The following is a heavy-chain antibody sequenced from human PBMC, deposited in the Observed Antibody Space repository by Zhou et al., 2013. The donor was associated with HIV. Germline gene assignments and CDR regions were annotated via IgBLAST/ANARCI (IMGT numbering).Heavy chain of an antibody. Sequence: QVQLVQSGAEVKKPGSSVKVSCKASAGSLNSYAINWVRQAPGQGLEWMGGMIPPFDTPTYARQFQGRVTITSDDSTATAYMELTSLRSEDTAIYYCARAQGDILTEGYFDYWGQGTLVTVSS. V-gene: IGHV1-69*05. D-gene: IGHD3-9*01. J-gene: IGHJ4*02. CDR3: ARAQGDILTEGYFDY. CDR2: MIPPFDTP. CDR1: AGSLNSYA.